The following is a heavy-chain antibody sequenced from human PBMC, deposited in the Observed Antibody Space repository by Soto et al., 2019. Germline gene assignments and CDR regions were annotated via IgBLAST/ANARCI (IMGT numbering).Heavy chain of an antibody. Sequence: QVQLVQSGAEVKKPRASVKVSCKASGYTFTSYAMHWVRQAPGQRLEWMGWINAGNGNTKYSQKFQGRVTITRDTSASTAYMELSSLRSEDTAVYYCARAEQWLASFDYWGQGTLVTVSS. D-gene: IGHD6-19*01. CDR1: GYTFTSYA. V-gene: IGHV1-3*01. CDR2: INAGNGNT. J-gene: IGHJ4*02. CDR3: ARAEQWLASFDY.